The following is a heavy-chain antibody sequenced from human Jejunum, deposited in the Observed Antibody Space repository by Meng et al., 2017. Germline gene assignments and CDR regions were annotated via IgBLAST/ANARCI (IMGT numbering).Heavy chain of an antibody. D-gene: IGHD1-14*01. CDR1: GFMFSDKY. Sequence: QVQLVGSGGGLVKPGGSLRLSCAASGFMFSDKYMSWIRQAPGKGLEWVSHISSGSGVYYADSVKGRFTISRDNAKNSLYLQMDSLRADDTAVYYCARVRTGRLLVDHWGQGTLVTVSS. CDR2: ISSGSGV. V-gene: IGHV3-11*01. CDR3: ARVRTGRLLVDH. J-gene: IGHJ4*02.